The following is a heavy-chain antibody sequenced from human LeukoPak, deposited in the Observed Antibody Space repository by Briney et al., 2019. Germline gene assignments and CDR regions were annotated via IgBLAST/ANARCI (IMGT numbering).Heavy chain of an antibody. V-gene: IGHV4-30-2*01. Sequence: PSQTLSLTCAVSGGSISSGSYSWSWIRQPPGKGLEWIGYIYPRGSTYYNPSLKSRVILSLDKSAIQFSLNLSSVTAADTAVYYCARFSPRAMGNYLDFWGQGTLVTVSS. D-gene: IGHD7-27*01. CDR1: GGSISSGSYS. J-gene: IGHJ4*02. CDR3: ARFSPRAMGNYLDF. CDR2: IYPRGST.